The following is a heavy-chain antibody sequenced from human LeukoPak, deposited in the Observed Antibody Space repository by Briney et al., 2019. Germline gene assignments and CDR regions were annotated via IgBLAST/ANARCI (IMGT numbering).Heavy chain of an antibody. V-gene: IGHV4-59*01. Sequence: PSETLSLTCTVSGGSISSYYWSWLRQPPGKGLEWLGYIYYSGSTNYNPSLKSRVTISVDTSKNQFSLKLSSVTAADTAVYYCARETRIVGATIGPKYYMDVWGKGTTVTVSS. CDR3: ARETRIVGATIGPKYYMDV. J-gene: IGHJ6*03. D-gene: IGHD1-26*01. CDR1: GGSISSYY. CDR2: IYYSGST.